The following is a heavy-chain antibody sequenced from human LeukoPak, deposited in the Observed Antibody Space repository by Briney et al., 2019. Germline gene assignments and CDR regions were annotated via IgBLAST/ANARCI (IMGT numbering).Heavy chain of an antibody. V-gene: IGHV1-2*02. J-gene: IGHJ4*02. D-gene: IGHD3-22*01. CDR3: ARDRYYDSSGYIFDY. Sequence: ASVKVSCKASGYTFTGYYMHWVRQAPGQGLEWMGWINPNSGGTNYAQKFQGRVTMTRDTSISTAYMELSRLRSDDTAVYYCARDRYYDSSGYIFDYWGQGTLVTVPS. CDR1: GYTFTGYY. CDR2: INPNSGGT.